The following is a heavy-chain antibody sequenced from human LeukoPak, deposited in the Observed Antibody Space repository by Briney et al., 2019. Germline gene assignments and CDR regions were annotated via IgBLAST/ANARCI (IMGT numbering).Heavy chain of an antibody. CDR1: GFIFTKYG. CDR3: ARDCGGDCYSLDY. J-gene: IGHJ4*02. CDR2: ISAYNGNT. Sequence: ASVKVSCKASGFIFTKYGIGWVRQAPGQGLEWMGWISAYNGNTNYAQKLQGRVTMTTDTSTSTAYMELRSLRSDDTAVYYCARDCGGDCYSLDYWGQGTLVTVSS. V-gene: IGHV1-18*01. D-gene: IGHD2-21*02.